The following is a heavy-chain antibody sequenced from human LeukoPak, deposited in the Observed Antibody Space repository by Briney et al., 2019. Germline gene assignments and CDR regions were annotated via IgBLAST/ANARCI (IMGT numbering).Heavy chain of an antibody. CDR1: GYSFISYH. Sequence: ASVNVSCKASGYSFISYHIHWVRQAPGQGLEWMGLINPSGGSTIYAQKFQGRVTMTRDSYTNTGQMELSSLRSEDTAMYYCASFRGGDFDYWGQGTLVTISS. CDR3: ASFRGGDFDY. D-gene: IGHD5-12*01. J-gene: IGHJ4*02. V-gene: IGHV1-46*01. CDR2: INPSGGST.